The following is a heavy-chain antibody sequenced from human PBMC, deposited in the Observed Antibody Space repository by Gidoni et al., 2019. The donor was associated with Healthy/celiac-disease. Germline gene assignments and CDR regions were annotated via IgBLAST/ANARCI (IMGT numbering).Heavy chain of an antibody. CDR2: IIPIFGTA. CDR3: ARGAAYCSSTSCSPGGYYYGMDV. J-gene: IGHJ6*02. CDR1: GGTFSSYA. Sequence: QVQLVQSGAEVNKPGSSVKVSCKASGGTFSSYAISWLRQAPGQGLEWMGGIIPIFGTANYAQKCQGRVTITADESTSTAYMELSSLRSEDTAVYYCARGAAYCSSTSCSPGGYYYGMDVWGQGTTVTVSS. D-gene: IGHD2-2*01. V-gene: IGHV1-69*01.